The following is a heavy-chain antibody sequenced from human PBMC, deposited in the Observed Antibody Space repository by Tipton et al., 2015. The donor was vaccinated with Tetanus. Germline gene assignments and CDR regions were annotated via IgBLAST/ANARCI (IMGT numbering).Heavy chain of an antibody. J-gene: IGHJ4*02. D-gene: IGHD6-13*01. Sequence: TLSLTCTVSGGSIRGGTFYWGWIRQPPGKGLEWIGYISYRGSTNYNPSLKSRVTISVDTSRNQFSLRLRSVTAADTAVYYCAREVEAAGYDYWGQGTLVTVSS. CDR3: AREVEAAGYDY. CDR1: GGSIRGGTFY. V-gene: IGHV4-61*01. CDR2: ISYRGST.